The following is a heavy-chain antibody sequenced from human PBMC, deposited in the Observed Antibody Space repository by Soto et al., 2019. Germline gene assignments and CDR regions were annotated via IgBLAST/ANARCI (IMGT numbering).Heavy chain of an antibody. D-gene: IGHD6-13*01. V-gene: IGHV5-51*01. J-gene: IGHJ1*01. CDR3: ARHSGVAEDGTD. CDR1: GYSFTTNW. Sequence: GESLKISCKGSGYSFTTNWIGWVRQMPGKGLEWMGVIYPGDADTRYSPSFQGQVAISADKSINTAYLQWSSLKASDTAMYYCARHSGVAEDGTDWGQGTLVTVSS. CDR2: IYPGDADT.